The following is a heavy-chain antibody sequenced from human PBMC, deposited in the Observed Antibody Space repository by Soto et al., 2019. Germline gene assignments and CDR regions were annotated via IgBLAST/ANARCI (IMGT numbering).Heavy chain of an antibody. Sequence: EVQLVESGGGLVKPGGSLRLSCAASGFTFSSYSMNWVRQAPGKGLEWVSSLSSSSSYIYYADSVKGRFTISRDNAKNSLCLQMNSLRAEDTAVYYCASEQWAGGMDVWGQGTTVTVSS. D-gene: IGHD6-19*01. CDR2: LSSSSSYI. CDR3: ASEQWAGGMDV. V-gene: IGHV3-21*01. J-gene: IGHJ6*02. CDR1: GFTFSSYS.